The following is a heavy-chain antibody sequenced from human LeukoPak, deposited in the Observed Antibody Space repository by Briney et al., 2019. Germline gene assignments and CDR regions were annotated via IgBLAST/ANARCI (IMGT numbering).Heavy chain of an antibody. CDR3: ARCPPRDSGGYTQYYFDY. CDR2: ISSSGSYI. J-gene: IGHJ4*02. D-gene: IGHD3-22*01. Sequence: GGSLTLSCAASGFTFSGYSMNWVRQAPRKWLELVSSISSSGSYIYHADSVKGRFTISRDNAKNSLYLQMHSLRAEDTAVYYCARCPPRDSGGYTQYYFDYRGQGTLVTVSS. CDR1: GFTFSGYS. V-gene: IGHV3-21*01.